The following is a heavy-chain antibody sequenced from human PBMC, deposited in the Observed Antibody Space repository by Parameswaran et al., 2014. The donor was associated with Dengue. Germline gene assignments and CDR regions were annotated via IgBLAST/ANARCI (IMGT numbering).Heavy chain of an antibody. J-gene: IGHJ4*02. V-gene: IGHV4-39*07. CDR2: IYYSGST. Sequence: VRQAPGKGLEWIGSIYYSGSTYYNPSLKSRVTISVDTSKNQFSLKLSSVTAADTAVYYCARVPPPYSSSWYYFDYWGQGTLVTVSS. CDR3: ARVPPPYSSSWYYFDY. D-gene: IGHD6-13*01.